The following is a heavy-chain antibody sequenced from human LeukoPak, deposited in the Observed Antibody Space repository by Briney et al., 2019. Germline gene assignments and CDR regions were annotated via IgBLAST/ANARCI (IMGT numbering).Heavy chain of an antibody. D-gene: IGHD2-21*02. CDR3: AKVDPASVTGGVFYYYYYMDV. V-gene: IGHV3-23*01. Sequence: GGSLRLSCAASGFTFTNHVITWVRQAPGKGLEWVSGISVSGAGTFYAESVKGRFTISRDNSKTTLSLQMSSLRAEDTAIYYCAKVDPASVTGGVFYYYYYMDVWGKGTTVTVSS. CDR1: GFTFTNHV. CDR2: ISVSGAGT. J-gene: IGHJ6*03.